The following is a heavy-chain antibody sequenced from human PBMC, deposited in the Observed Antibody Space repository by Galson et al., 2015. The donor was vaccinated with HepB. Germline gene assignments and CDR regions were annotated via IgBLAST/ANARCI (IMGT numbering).Heavy chain of an antibody. CDR1: GFSFSTYG. V-gene: IGHV3-30*18. J-gene: IGHJ4*02. Sequence: SLRLSCAASGFSFSTYGMHWVRQAPGKGLEWVAVISYDGINKYYVDSVRGRFTISRDNSKNTLYLQMNSLRAEDTAVYYCAKVAYSYGFEERWEFDYWGQGTLLTVSS. CDR2: ISYDGINK. CDR3: AKVAYSYGFEERWEFDY. D-gene: IGHD5-18*01.